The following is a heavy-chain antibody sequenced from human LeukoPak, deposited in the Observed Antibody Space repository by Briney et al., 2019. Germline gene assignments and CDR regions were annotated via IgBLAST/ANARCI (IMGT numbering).Heavy chain of an antibody. J-gene: IGHJ4*02. V-gene: IGHV1-46*01. CDR2: INPSGGST. Sequence: ASVKVSCKASGYSFTNYYMHWVRQAPGQGLEWMGMINPSGGSTTYAQKFQGRVTMTRDMTTSTVYMELSSLTSEDTAVYYCARTRGYYFDYWGQGTLVTVSS. CDR1: GYSFTNYY. CDR3: ARTRGYYFDY.